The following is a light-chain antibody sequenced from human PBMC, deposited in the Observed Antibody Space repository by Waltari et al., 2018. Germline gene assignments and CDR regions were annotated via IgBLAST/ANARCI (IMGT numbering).Light chain of an antibody. CDR1: SSDVGAYNY. CDR2: DVS. V-gene: IGLV2-14*01. J-gene: IGLJ3*02. CDR3: SSYASSTFV. Sequence: QAALTQPASVSGSRGQSLTISCAGTSSDVGAYNYVSWYQQHPGKAPTLMFYDVSKRPSGISHRFAGSKSDNTASLTISGRRAEAEADYYSSSYASSTFVFGGGTKLTVL.